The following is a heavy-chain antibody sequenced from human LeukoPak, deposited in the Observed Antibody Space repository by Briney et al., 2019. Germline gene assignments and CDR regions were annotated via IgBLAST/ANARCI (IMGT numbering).Heavy chain of an antibody. CDR2: IYSSGSA. CDR3: ARHRDYYDT. V-gene: IGHV4-59*08. J-gene: IGHJ4*01. CDR1: GASINNNF. Sequence: PSETLSLTCTVSGASINNNFWTWIRRPAGKGLEWSGYIYSSGSANYNPSLKSRVIISGDTSKNQISLNLTSVTAADTAVYFCARHRDYYDTWGHGTLVTVSS. D-gene: IGHD3-22*01.